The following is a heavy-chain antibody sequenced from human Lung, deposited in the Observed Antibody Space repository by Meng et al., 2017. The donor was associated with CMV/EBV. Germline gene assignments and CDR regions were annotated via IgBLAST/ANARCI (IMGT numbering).Heavy chain of an antibody. CDR3: ARGRGYCSSTNCYQNFDY. J-gene: IGHJ4*02. CDR2: ISSSSIHI. Sequence: ESXKISXAASGFIFSDYSMSWVRQAPGKGLEWVSAISSSSIHIYYADSTKGRFTISRDNAKKSRYLQMNSLRAEDTAVYYCARGRGYCSSTNCYQNFDYWGQGXLVTVSS. D-gene: IGHD2-2*01. V-gene: IGHV3-21*01. CDR1: GFIFSDYS.